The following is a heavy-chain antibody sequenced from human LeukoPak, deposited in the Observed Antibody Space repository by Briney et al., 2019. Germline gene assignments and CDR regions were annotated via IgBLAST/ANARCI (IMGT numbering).Heavy chain of an antibody. D-gene: IGHD3-22*01. CDR3: ARVHYYDASDYSTSNWFDP. CDR1: GYSISSGYF. J-gene: IGHJ5*02. Sequence: TSETLSLTCSISGYSISSGYFWGWIRQPPGKGLEWIGIIHHDGITYYNPSLKSRVTISLDPSKSQFSLKLTSVAAADTALYHCARVHYYDASDYSTSNWFDPWGQGTLVTVSS. CDR2: IHHDGIT. V-gene: IGHV4-38-2*02.